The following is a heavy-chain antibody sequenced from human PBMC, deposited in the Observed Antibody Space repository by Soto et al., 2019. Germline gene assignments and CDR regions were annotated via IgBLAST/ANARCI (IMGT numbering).Heavy chain of an antibody. CDR3: AREGTAAGTAGGGTDFDY. CDR1: GFSFSSYS. D-gene: IGHD6-13*01. V-gene: IGHV3-21*01. CDR2: IGVASSYI. J-gene: IGHJ4*02. Sequence: EVQLVESGGGLVKPGGSLRLSCAGSGFSFSSYSMDWVRQAPGKGLEWVSAIGVASSYIYYADSVKGRFTISRDNTKNSRLLQMHGLRAESTAVYYCAREGTAAGTAGGGTDFDYWGQGTLVAGSS.